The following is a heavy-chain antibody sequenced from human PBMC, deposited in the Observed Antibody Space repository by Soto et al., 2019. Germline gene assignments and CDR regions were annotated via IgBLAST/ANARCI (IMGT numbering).Heavy chain of an antibody. J-gene: IGHJ6*02. Sequence: GGSLRLSCAASGFTFTSYAFTWVRQAPGKGLEWVSAISGTGGSTFYSDSVMGRFTISRDNSKNTLYLQMNSLRAEDTAVYYCARGDTTMITDYYAMDVWGQGTTVTVSS. CDR3: ARGDTTMITDYYAMDV. V-gene: IGHV3-23*01. CDR2: ISGTGGST. CDR1: GFTFTSYA. D-gene: IGHD5-18*01.